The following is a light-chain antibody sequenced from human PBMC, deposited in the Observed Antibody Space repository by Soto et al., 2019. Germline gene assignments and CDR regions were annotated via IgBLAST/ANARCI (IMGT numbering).Light chain of an antibody. CDR2: DVS. CDR1: SSVVGGYNY. V-gene: IGLV2-14*01. Sequence: QSVLTQPASVSGSPGQSITISCTGTSSVVGGYNYVSWYQQHPGKAPKLMIYDVSNRPSGVSNRFSGSKSGNTASLTISGLHAEDEADYYCSSYTSSSTLDYVYGTGTKVTVL. CDR3: SSYTSSSTLDYV. J-gene: IGLJ1*01.